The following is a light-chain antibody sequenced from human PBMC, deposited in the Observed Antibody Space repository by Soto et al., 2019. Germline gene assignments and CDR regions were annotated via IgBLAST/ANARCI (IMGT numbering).Light chain of an antibody. J-gene: IGLJ2*01. CDR2: DNN. CDR1: SSNIGAGYG. CDR3: QSYDSSLSGVV. Sequence: QSVLTQPPSVSGAPGQRVTFSCTGSSSNIGAGYGVHWYQQLPGTAPKLLISDNNNRPSGVPDRFSVSKSGTSASLAITGLQAEDEADYYCQSYDSSLSGVVFGGGTKVTVL. V-gene: IGLV1-40*01.